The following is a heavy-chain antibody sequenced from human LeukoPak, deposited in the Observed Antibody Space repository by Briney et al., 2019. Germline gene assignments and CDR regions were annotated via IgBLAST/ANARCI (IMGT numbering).Heavy chain of an antibody. CDR3: AREITMDY. V-gene: IGHV3-21*01. J-gene: IGHJ4*02. D-gene: IGHD3-10*01. CDR1: GFTFSSYS. Sequence: GGSLRLSCAASGFTFSSYSMNWVRQAPGKGLEWVSSISSSSSYIYYAGSVKGRFAISRDNAKNSLYLQMNSLRAKDTAVYYCAREITMDYWGQGTLVTVSS. CDR2: ISSSSSYI.